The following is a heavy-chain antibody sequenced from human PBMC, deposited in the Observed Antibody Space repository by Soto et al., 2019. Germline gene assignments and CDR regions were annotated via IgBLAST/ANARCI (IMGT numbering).Heavy chain of an antibody. CDR2: INDDGSER. CDR3: AKDVR. V-gene: IGHV3-7*05. J-gene: IGHJ4*02. Sequence: EVQLVESGGDLVQPGGSLRLSCAASGFTFSTHWMSWVRQAPGKGLEWVANINDDGSERNYADSVRGRFSVSRDNAKNSLFLQMNGLRVEDTALYYCAKDVRWGQGTQVTGSS. CDR1: GFTFSTHW.